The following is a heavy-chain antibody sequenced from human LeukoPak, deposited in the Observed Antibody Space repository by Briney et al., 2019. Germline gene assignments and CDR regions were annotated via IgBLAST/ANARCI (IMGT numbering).Heavy chain of an antibody. CDR2: ISSSSSTI. J-gene: IGHJ4*02. CDR1: GFTFSSYS. CDR3: AGQYSSGWLSYFDY. V-gene: IGHV3-48*04. D-gene: IGHD6-19*01. Sequence: GGSLRLSCAASGFTFSSYSMNWVRQAPGKGLEWVSYISSSSSTIYYADSVKGRFTISRDNAKNSLYLQMNSLRAEDTAVYYCAGQYSSGWLSYFDYWGQGTLVTVSS.